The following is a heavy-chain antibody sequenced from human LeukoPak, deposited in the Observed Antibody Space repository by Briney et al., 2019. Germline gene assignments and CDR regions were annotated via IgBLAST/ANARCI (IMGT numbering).Heavy chain of an antibody. J-gene: IGHJ4*02. CDR3: AKEFPVRMTWYSSGWGPDY. CDR2: ISGSGGST. CDR1: GFTFSSYA. D-gene: IGHD6-19*01. Sequence: GGALRLSCAASGFTFSSYAMSWVRQAPGKGLEWVSAISGSGGSTYYADSVKGRFTISRDNSKNTLYLQMNSLRAEDTAVYYCAKEFPVRMTWYSSGWGPDYWGQGTLVTVSS. V-gene: IGHV3-23*01.